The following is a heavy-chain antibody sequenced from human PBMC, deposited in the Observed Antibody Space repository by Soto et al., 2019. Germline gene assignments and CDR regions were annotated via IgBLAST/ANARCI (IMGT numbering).Heavy chain of an antibody. CDR2: IYSGDTT. D-gene: IGHD5-18*01. CDR1: GFSVRANY. CDR3: HGYGY. Sequence: EVQLVESGGGLIQPGGSLRLSCAVSGFSVRANYMSWVRQAPGKGLEWVSVIYSGDTTYYADSVKGRFIISRDISKNILYLQMNILRAEDTAVYYCHGYGYWGQGTQVTVSS. J-gene: IGHJ4*02. V-gene: IGHV3-53*01.